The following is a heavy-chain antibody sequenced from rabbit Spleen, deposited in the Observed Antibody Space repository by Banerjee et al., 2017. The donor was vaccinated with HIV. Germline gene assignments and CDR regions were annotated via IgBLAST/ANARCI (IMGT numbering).Heavy chain of an antibody. J-gene: IGHJ4*01. Sequence: QQQLVESGGGLVKPGASLTLTCKASGFSFSDRDVMCWVRQAPGKGLEWIACINTYTVKSVYASWATGRFTFSRTSSTTVTLQMTSLTAADTAAYFCARGSATMTMVITGFYFNLWGQGTLVTVS. D-gene: IGHD2-1*01. CDR2: INTYTVKS. CDR1: GFSFSDRDV. V-gene: IGHV1S45*01. CDR3: ARGSATMTMVITGFYFNL.